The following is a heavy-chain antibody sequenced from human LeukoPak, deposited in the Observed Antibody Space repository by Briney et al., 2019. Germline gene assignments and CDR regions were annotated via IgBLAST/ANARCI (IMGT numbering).Heavy chain of an antibody. CDR3: AKVAGTPFDY. CDR1: GFTFSSYD. J-gene: IGHJ4*02. CDR2: IYYDGSNK. V-gene: IGHV3-30*18. Sequence: PGRSLRLSCAASGFTFSSYDMNWVRQAPGKGLEWVAVIYYDGSNKYYADSVKGRFTISRDNSKNTLYLQMNGLRAEDTAVYYCAKVAGTPFDYWGQGTLGTVSS. D-gene: IGHD6-19*01.